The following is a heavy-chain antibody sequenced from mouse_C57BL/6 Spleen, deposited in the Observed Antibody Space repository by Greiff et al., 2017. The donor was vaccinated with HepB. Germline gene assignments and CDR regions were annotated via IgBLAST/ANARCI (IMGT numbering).Heavy chain of an antibody. D-gene: IGHD4-1*01. CDR1: GFTFSSYA. CDR2: ISDGGSYT. J-gene: IGHJ2*01. CDR3: ARDKLGGFDY. Sequence: VQLKESGGGLVKPGGSLKLSCAASGFTFSSYAMSWVRQTPEKRLEWVATISDGGSYTYYPDNVKGRFTISRDNAKNNLYLQMSHLKSEDTAMYYCARDKLGGFDYWGQGTTLTVSS. V-gene: IGHV5-4*01.